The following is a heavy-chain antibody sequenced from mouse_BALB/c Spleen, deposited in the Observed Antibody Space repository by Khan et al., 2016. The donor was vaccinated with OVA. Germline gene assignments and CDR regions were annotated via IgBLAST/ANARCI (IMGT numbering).Heavy chain of an antibody. CDR1: GFNIKDYY. Sequence: VQLQQSGAELVRPGALVKLSCKASGFNIKDYYMHWVKQRPEQGLVWIGRIDPENGDTIYDSKFQGKASITSDTSSNTAYLQLSSLTSEDTAVYYCARDGYSPWFAYWDRGTLVCLC. CDR3: ARDGYSPWFAY. J-gene: IGHJ3*01. D-gene: IGHD2-3*01. V-gene: IGHV14-1*02. CDR2: IDPENGDT.